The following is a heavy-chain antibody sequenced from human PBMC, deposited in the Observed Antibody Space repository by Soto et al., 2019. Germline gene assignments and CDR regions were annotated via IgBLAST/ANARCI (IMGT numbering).Heavy chain of an antibody. J-gene: IGHJ4*02. D-gene: IGHD3-10*01. CDR2: TYYSGST. Sequence: SETLSLTCSVSGGSIKNYYWNWILQAPGKGLGWIEYTYYSGSTNYHPALRGRVTISVYTSMVHLSLKRMAVSDAYKAVYYCVRNREESEGGKVLSSWGKGALVTVSS. V-gene: IGHV4-59*01. CDR1: GGSIKNYY. CDR3: VRNREESEGGKVLSS.